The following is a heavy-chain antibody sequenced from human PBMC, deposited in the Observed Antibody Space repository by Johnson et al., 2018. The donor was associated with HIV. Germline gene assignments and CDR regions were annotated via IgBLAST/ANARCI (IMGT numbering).Heavy chain of an antibody. V-gene: IGHV3-30*02. CDR3: AKDLVFYVPRSESYYKVFFAFDI. CDR2: IRYDGSNK. J-gene: IGHJ3*02. Sequence: QLVESGGGLVQPGGSLRLSCAASGFTFSSYGMHWVRQAPGKGLEWVAFIRYDGSNKYYADSVKGRFTISRDNSKNTVYLQMNSLRPEDTAVYYCAKDLVFYVPRSESYYKVFFAFDIWGQGTMVTVSS. CDR1: GFTFSSYG. D-gene: IGHD3-10*01.